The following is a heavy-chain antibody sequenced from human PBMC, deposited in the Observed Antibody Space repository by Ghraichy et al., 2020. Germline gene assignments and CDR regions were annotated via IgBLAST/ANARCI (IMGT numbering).Heavy chain of an antibody. J-gene: IGHJ6*02. CDR2: ISYDGSNN. CDR3: AKGRDSYGSYGMDV. Sequence: GSLRLSCAASGFTFSSYGMHWVRQAPGKGLEWVAVISYDGSNNYYADSVKGRFTISRDNSKNTLYLQMNSLRAEDTAVYYCAKGRDSYGSYGMDVWGQGTTVTVSS. V-gene: IGHV3-30*18. CDR1: GFTFSSYG. D-gene: IGHD5-18*01.